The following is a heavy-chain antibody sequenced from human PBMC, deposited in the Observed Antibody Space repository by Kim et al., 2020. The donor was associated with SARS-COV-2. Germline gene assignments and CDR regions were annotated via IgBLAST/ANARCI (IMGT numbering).Heavy chain of an antibody. CDR3: ARVVNWNYPWDY. V-gene: IGHV1-3*01. D-gene: IGHD1-7*01. J-gene: IGHJ4*02. Sequence: KYSQKFQGRVTMTRDTSASTAYMELSSLRSEDTAVYYCARVVNWNYPWDYWGQGTLVTVSS.